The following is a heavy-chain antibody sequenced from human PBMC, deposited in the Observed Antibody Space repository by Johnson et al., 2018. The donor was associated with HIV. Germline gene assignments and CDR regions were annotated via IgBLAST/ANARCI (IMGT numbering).Heavy chain of an antibody. CDR2: ISYDGSNK. CDR3: ARTGYSSSWYRNHDAFDI. D-gene: IGHD6-13*01. Sequence: QVQLVESGGGVVQPGRSLRLSCAASGFTFSSYAMHWVRQAPGKGLEWVAVISYDGSNKYYADSVKGRFTISRDNSKNTLYLQMNSLRAEDTAGYYCARTGYSSSWYRNHDAFDIWGQGTMVTVSS. J-gene: IGHJ3*02. V-gene: IGHV3-30-3*01. CDR1: GFTFSSYA.